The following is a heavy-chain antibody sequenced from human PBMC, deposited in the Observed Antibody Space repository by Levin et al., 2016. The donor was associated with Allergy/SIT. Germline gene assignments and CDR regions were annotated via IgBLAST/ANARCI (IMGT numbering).Heavy chain of an antibody. V-gene: IGHV1-18*01. CDR3: ARDLPSYYDFWSGYLYPILSVDAFDI. Sequence: ASVKVSCKASGYTFTSYGISWVRQAPGQGLEWMGWISAYNGNTNYAQKLQGRVTMTTDTSTSTAYMELRSLRSDDTAVYYCARDLPSYYDFWSGYLYPILSVDAFDIWGQGTMVTVSS. CDR2: ISAYNGNT. CDR1: GYTFTSYG. D-gene: IGHD3-3*01. J-gene: IGHJ3*02.